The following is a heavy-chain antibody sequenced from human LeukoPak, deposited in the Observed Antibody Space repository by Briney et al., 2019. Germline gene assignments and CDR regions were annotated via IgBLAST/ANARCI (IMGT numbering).Heavy chain of an antibody. CDR1: GFTFSSYA. CDR2: ISGSADST. Sequence: GGSPRLSCAASGFTFSSYAMSWVRQAPGKGLEWVSGISGSADSTYYADSVKGRFTISRDNSKNTLFLQMNSLRAEDTALYYCAKGRGFCSGGSCYYYYYIDVWGKGTTVTVSS. D-gene: IGHD2-15*01. J-gene: IGHJ6*03. V-gene: IGHV3-23*01. CDR3: AKGRGFCSGGSCYYYYYIDV.